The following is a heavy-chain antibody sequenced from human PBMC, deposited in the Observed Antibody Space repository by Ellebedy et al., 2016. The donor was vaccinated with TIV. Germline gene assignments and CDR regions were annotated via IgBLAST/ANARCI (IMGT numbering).Heavy chain of an antibody. D-gene: IGHD6-13*01. CDR3: ARAADGYYGMDV. CDR2: FRFDGGRE. CDR1: GFTFSSYG. V-gene: IGHV3-30*02. J-gene: IGHJ6*02. Sequence: GGSLRLSCAASGFTFSSYGTHWVRQAPGKGLEWVATFRFDGGREFYADSVKGRFAMSTDNSKNKLYLQMKSLEAEETAVYYCARAADGYYGMDVWGQGTTVTVSS.